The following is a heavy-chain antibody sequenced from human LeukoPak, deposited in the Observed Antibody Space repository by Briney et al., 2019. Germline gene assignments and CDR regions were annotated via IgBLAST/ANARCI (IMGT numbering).Heavy chain of an antibody. CDR2: ISYSGST. V-gene: IGHV4-39*01. Sequence: SETLSLTCTVSGGSISSSSYYWGWIRQPPGKGLEWIGDISYSGSTYYNPSLKSRVTISVDTSKNQFSLKLSSVTATDTAVYYCASGGSSSWYRWFDPWGQGTLVTVSS. D-gene: IGHD6-13*01. CDR3: ASGGSSSWYRWFDP. J-gene: IGHJ5*02. CDR1: GGSISSSSYY.